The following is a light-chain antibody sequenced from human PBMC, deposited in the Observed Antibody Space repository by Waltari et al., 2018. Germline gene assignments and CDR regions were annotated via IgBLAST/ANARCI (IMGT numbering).Light chain of an antibody. Sequence: EIVLTQSPNFQSVTPKEKVTITCRASQSIGTSIHWYQQKPDQSPKLLIKYASQSFSGVPSRFRGSGSGTDFTLTINSLEAEDAATYYCHQSYTLPRTFGQGTKVEIK. CDR1: QSIGTS. CDR3: HQSYTLPRT. J-gene: IGKJ1*01. CDR2: YAS. V-gene: IGKV6-21*01.